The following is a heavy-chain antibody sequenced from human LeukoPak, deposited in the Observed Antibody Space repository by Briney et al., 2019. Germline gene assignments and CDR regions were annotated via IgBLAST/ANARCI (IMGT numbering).Heavy chain of an antibody. V-gene: IGHV3-66*01. D-gene: IGHD6-13*01. CDR2: IYSGGST. CDR1: GFSVSRNY. CDR3: AAGTGCDY. Sequence: GGSLRLSCAASGFSVSRNYMNWVRQAPGKGLEWVSGIYSGGSTDYADSVKGRFTISRDNSKNSLYLQMNSLRAEDTAVYYCAAGTGCDYWGQGTLVTVSS. J-gene: IGHJ4*02.